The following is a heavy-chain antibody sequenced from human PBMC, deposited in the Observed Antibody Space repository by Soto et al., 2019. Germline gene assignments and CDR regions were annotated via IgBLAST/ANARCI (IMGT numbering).Heavy chain of an antibody. J-gene: IGHJ4*02. D-gene: IGHD3-22*01. Sequence: SETLSLTCTVSGGSVSSGSYYWSWIRQPPGKGLEWIGYIYYSGSTNYNPSLESRVTISVDTSKNQFSLKLSSVTAADTAVHYCARGTDYYDSSGSIDYWGQGTLVTVSS. CDR3: ARGTDYYDSSGSIDY. CDR1: GGSVSSGSYY. CDR2: IYYSGST. V-gene: IGHV4-61*01.